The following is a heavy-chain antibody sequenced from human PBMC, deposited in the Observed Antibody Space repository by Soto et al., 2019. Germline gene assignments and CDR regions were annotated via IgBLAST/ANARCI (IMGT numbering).Heavy chain of an antibody. D-gene: IGHD3-9*01. V-gene: IGHV3-23*01. Sequence: GGSLRLSCAASGFTFSSYAMSWVRQAPWKGLEWVSAISDSGGSTYYADSVKGRFTVSRDNSKNTLYLQMNSLRVEDTAVYHCAKLRYFDWSAYNWFEDWGQGTPVTVSS. CDR2: ISDSGGST. CDR3: AKLRYFDWSAYNWFED. CDR1: GFTFSSYA. J-gene: IGHJ5*02.